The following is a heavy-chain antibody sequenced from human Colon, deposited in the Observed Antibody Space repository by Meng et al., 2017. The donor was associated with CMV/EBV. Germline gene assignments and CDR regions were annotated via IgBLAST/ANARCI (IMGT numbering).Heavy chain of an antibody. CDR3: GRGTVSGLPY. J-gene: IGHJ4*02. Sequence: VSCTVSGDTFYSHLLSWVRQASGQGLEWMGGITPALGTPHYAQKFQGRVTIITDESTSTVFMDLNSLTSDDTAFYYCGRGTVSGLPYWGQGTLVTVSS. CDR2: ITPALGTP. CDR1: GDTFYSHL. V-gene: IGHV1-69*05. D-gene: IGHD3-22*01.